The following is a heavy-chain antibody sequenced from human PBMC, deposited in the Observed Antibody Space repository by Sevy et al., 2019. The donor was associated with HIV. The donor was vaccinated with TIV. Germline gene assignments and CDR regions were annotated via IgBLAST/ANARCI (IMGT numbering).Heavy chain of an antibody. CDR3: ARGTPMIVVVAHFDY. V-gene: IGHV3-11*01. CDR2: IGSSGSTI. J-gene: IGHJ4*02. D-gene: IGHD3-22*01. Sequence: GGSRRLSCAASGFTFRDYYMSWIRQAPGKGLEGVSSIGSSGSTIYYADSVKGRFTISRDNAKNSLYLQMNSLRAEDTAVYYCARGTPMIVVVAHFDYWGQGTLVTVSS. CDR1: GFTFRDYY.